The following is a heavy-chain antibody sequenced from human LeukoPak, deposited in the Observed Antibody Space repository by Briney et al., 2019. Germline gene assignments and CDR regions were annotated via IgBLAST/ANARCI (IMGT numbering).Heavy chain of an antibody. CDR3: ARERDGRFFDY. CDR1: GLIFRSHW. J-gene: IGHJ4*02. CDR2: INQDGSEK. Sequence: GGSLRLSCAVSGLIFRSHWMSWVRQAPGKGLEWVANINQDGSEKYFVDSVKGRFTISRDNAEDSLHLQMSTLRAEDTAVYYCARERDGRFFDYWGQGTLVTVSS. D-gene: IGHD5-24*01. V-gene: IGHV3-7*01.